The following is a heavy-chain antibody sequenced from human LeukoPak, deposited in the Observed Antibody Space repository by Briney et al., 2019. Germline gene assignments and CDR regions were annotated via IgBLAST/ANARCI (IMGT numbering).Heavy chain of an antibody. J-gene: IGHJ4*02. V-gene: IGHV3-21*01. D-gene: IGHD6-19*01. CDR3: AREVGSGWNYFDL. CDR2: ISSRQNDI. Sequence: GGSLRLSCAASGFSFSSYHMNWVRQTPGKGLEWVSSISSRQNDIQYADSLEGRFTVSRDNAKNSLYLQMNSLRAEDTAVHFCAREVGSGWNYFDLWGQGTLVTVSS. CDR1: GFSFSSYH.